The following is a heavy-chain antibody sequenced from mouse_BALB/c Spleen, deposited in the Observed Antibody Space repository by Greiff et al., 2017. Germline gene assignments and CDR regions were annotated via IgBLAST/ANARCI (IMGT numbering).Heavy chain of an antibody. CDR2: IDPANGNT. Sequence: VQLKESGAELVKPGASVKLSCTASGFNIKDTYMHWVKQRPEQGLEWIGRIDPANGNTKYDPKFQGKATITADTSSNTAYLQLSSLTSEDTAVYYCARDGQKALDYWGQGTSVTVSS. CDR1: GFNIKDTY. J-gene: IGHJ4*01. CDR3: ARDGQKALDY. D-gene: IGHD1-2*01. V-gene: IGHV14-3*02.